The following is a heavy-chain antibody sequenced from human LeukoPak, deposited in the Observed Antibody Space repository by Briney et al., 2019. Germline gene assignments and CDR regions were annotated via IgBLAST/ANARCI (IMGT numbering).Heavy chain of an antibody. J-gene: IGHJ5*02. Sequence: ASVKVSCKASVGTCTSYGSSWVRQAPGQGLEWMGRIITIFGTAKYAQKFQGRVTITTDESTSTAYMELSSLRSEDTAVYYCARDPGGIAAADLVPWGQGTLVTVSS. CDR2: IITIFGTA. V-gene: IGHV1-69*05. CDR1: VGTCTSYG. CDR3: ARDPGGIAAADLVP. D-gene: IGHD6-13*01.